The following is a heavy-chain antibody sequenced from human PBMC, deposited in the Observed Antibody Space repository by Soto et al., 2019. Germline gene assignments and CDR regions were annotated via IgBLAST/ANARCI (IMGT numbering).Heavy chain of an antibody. D-gene: IGHD1-26*01. CDR3: AREGRSGRASDY. CDR1: GGSISSSSYY. J-gene: IGHJ4*02. CDR2: IYYSGST. Sequence: QLQLQESGPGLVKPSETLSLTCTVSGGSISSSSYYWGWIRQPPGKGLEWIGSIYYSGSTYYNPSLKSRVTTSVDTSKNQFSLRLSSVTAADTAVYYCAREGRSGRASDYWGQGTLVTVSS. V-gene: IGHV4-39*02.